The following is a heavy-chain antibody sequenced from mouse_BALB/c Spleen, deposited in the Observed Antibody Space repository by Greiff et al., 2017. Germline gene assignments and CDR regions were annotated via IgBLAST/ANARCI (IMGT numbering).Heavy chain of an antibody. V-gene: IGHV14-3*02. D-gene: IGHD2-3*01. J-gene: IGHJ2*01. Sequence: VQLQESGAELVKPGASVKLSCTASGYTIKDNYMHWVKQRPEQGLEWIGMIDPADGNTKYDPKFQGKATLTADTSSSKAYLQPSSRASEDTAVYDWARWGWFYYVDYWGQGTTRTVSA. CDR1: GYTIKDNY. CDR2: IDPADGNT. CDR3: ARWGWFYYVDY.